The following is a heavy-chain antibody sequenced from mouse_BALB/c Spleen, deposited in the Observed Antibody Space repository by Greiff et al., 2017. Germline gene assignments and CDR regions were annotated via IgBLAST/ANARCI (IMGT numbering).Heavy chain of an antibody. CDR2: ISTYNGNT. V-gene: IGHV1S135*01. J-gene: IGHJ4*01. D-gene: IGHD1-2*01. Sequence: VQLPQSGPELVKPGASVKVSCKASGYSFTDYNMYWVKPSHGKSLAWIGVISTYNGNTNYNQKFKGKATMTVDKSSSTAYMELARLTSEDSAIYYCARIPKFMTTAFYAMDDGGQGTSVTGSS. CDR1: GYSFTDYN. CDR3: ARIPKFMTTAFYAMDD.